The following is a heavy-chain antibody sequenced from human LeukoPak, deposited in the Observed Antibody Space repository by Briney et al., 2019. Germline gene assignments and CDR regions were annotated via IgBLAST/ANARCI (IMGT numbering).Heavy chain of an antibody. D-gene: IGHD1-26*01. Sequence: SETLSLTCTVSGGSISSYYWGWIRQPPGKGLEWIGSIYYSGSTYYNPSLKSRVTICIDTSKNQFSLKLSSVTAADTAVYYCATAAAATPPDYWGQGTLVTVSS. V-gene: IGHV4-39*01. CDR2: IYYSGST. CDR3: ATAAAATPPDY. CDR1: GGSISSYY. J-gene: IGHJ4*02.